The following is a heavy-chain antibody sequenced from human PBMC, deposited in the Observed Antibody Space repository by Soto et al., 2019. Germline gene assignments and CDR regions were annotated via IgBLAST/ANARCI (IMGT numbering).Heavy chain of an antibody. CDR2: IKQDGSEK. V-gene: IGHV3-7*03. CDR1: VFTFSSYW. CDR3: ARGIAAAGNPGP. Sequence: WWSLRLSCSASVFTFSSYWMSWFRQAPGKGLEWVANIKQDGSEKYYVDSVKGRFTISRDNAKNSLYLQMNSLRAEDTAVYYCARGIAAAGNPGPWGQGTLVTVSS. D-gene: IGHD6-13*01. J-gene: IGHJ5*02.